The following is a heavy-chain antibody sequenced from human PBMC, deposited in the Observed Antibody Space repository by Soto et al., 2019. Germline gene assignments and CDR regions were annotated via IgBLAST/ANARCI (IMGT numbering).Heavy chain of an antibody. J-gene: IGHJ3*02. D-gene: IGHD5-18*01. CDR1: GFTFSSYA. V-gene: IGHV3-30-3*01. CDR3: AGTAMVDHDAFDI. CDR2: ISYDGSNK. Sequence: QVQLVESGGGVVQPGRSLRLSCAASGFTFSSYAMHWVRQAPGKGLEWVAVISYDGSNKYYADSVKGRFTISRDNSKNTLYLQMNSLRAEDTAVYYWAGTAMVDHDAFDIWGQGTMVTVSS.